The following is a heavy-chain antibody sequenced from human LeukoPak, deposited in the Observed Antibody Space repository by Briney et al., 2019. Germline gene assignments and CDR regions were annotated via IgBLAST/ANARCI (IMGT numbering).Heavy chain of an antibody. CDR2: IYYSGST. CDR1: GGSISSSSYY. V-gene: IGHV4-39*01. Sequence: SETLSLTCTVSGGSISSSSYYWGWIRQPPGKGLEWIGSIYYSGSTYYNPSPKSRVTISVDTSKNQFSLKLSSVTAADTAVYYCARSMGREFDYWGQGTLVTVSS. CDR3: ARSMGREFDY. J-gene: IGHJ4*02. D-gene: IGHD3-10*01.